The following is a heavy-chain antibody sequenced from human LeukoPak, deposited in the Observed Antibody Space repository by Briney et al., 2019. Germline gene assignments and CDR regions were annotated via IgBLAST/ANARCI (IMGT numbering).Heavy chain of an antibody. CDR1: GFTFSSYA. D-gene: IGHD3-10*01. J-gene: IGHJ4*02. CDR2: ISYDGSNK. Sequence: PAGRSLRLSCAASGFTFSSYAMHWVRQAPGKGLEWVAVISYDGSNKYYADSVKGRFTISRDNSKNTPYLQMNSLRAEDTAVYYCARGGYYGSGSYEGYFDYWGQGTLVTVSS. V-gene: IGHV3-30-3*01. CDR3: ARGGYYGSGSYEGYFDY.